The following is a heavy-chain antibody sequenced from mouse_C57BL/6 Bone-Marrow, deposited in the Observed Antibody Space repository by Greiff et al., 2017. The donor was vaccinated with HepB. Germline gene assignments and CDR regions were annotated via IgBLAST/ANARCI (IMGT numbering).Heavy chain of an antibody. J-gene: IGHJ2*01. CDR2: IWSGGST. CDR3: ARAYYGNYVGY. Sequence: QVQLQQSGPGLVQPSQSLSITCTVSGFSLTSYGVHWVRQSPGKGLEWLGVIWSGGSTYYNAAFISRMSSSKDNSKSKVFFKMNSLQADDTAIYYCARAYYGNYVGYWGQGTTLTVSS. CDR1: GFSLTSYG. V-gene: IGHV2-2*01. D-gene: IGHD2-10*01.